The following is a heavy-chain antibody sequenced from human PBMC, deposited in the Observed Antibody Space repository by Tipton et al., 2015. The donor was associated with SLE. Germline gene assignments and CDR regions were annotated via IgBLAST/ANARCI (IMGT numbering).Heavy chain of an antibody. CDR1: GGSISSSDYY. J-gene: IGHJ6*02. V-gene: IGHV4-61*05. CDR2: VYYSGTT. Sequence: TLSLTCTVSGGSISSSDYYWGWIRQPPGKGLEWIGYVYYSGTTKYNPSLKSRVTISVDTSKNQFSLKLTSVTAADTAVYYCARGMLTWRGAIVGVDVWGQGTRVNVSS. CDR3: ARGMLTWRGAIVGVDV. D-gene: IGHD2-8*01.